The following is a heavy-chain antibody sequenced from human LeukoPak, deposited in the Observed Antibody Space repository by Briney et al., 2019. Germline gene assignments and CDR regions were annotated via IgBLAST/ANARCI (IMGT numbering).Heavy chain of an antibody. CDR3: ARQVATKGEWAFDV. V-gene: IGHV4-39*01. J-gene: IGHJ3*01. CDR2: VYYNGDT. D-gene: IGHD5-12*01. Sequence: SETLSLTCTVSGGSISSSGSYWAWIRQPPGKGLEWIANVYYNGDTYCNSSLYSRVTISADTSKNQFSLNLRSVTAADTAVYYCARQVATKGEWAFDVWGQGTVVTVSS. CDR1: GGSISSSGSY.